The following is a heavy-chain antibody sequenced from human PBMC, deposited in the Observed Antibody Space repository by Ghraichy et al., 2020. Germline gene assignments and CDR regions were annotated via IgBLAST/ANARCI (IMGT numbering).Heavy chain of an antibody. D-gene: IGHD2-2*02. Sequence: GGSLRLSCAASGFTFDDYAMHWVRQAPGKGLEWVSGISWNSGSIGYADSVKGRFTISRDNAKNSLYLQMNSLRAEDTALYYCAKDMSAAIEEGYYYGMDVWGQGTMVTVSS. CDR3: AKDMSAAIEEGYYYGMDV. CDR2: ISWNSGSI. V-gene: IGHV3-9*01. CDR1: GFTFDDYA. J-gene: IGHJ6*02.